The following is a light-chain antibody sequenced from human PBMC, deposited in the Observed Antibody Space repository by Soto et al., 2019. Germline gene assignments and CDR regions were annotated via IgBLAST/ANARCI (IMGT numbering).Light chain of an antibody. Sequence: EIVLTQSPGSLSLSPRERATLSCRASQSVSSNHLAWYQQKPGQAPRLLIYGASRRATGIPDRFSGSGSGTEFTLTISRLEPEDFAVYYCQQYGVSPRTFGQGTKVDIK. CDR2: GAS. J-gene: IGKJ1*01. CDR3: QQYGVSPRT. CDR1: QSVSSNH. V-gene: IGKV3-20*01.